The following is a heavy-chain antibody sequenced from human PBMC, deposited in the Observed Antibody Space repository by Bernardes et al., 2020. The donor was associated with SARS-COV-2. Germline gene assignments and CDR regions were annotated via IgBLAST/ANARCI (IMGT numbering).Heavy chain of an antibody. V-gene: IGHV3-23*01. CDR1: GFTFSTYA. CDR2: ISNSGTVA. Sequence: GSLRLSCAASGFTFSTYAMSWVRQAPGKGLEWVSSISNSGTVAFYADSVKGRFTMSRDNSKNTVFLQMKSLRAEDSAVYYCARGALSTRHYYWGQGTLVTVSS. D-gene: IGHD2-2*01. J-gene: IGHJ4*02. CDR3: ARGALSTRHYY.